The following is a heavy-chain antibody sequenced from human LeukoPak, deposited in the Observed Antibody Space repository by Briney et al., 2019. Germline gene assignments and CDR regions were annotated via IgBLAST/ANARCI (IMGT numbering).Heavy chain of an antibody. Sequence: PGGSLRLSCAASGFSFSSHWMTWVRQAPGKGLEWVANIKSDGSEKYYADSVKGRFTISRDNAKNSLSLQMNSLRVEDTAQYYCAKRPVAGSAIYFDYWGQGTLVTVSS. CDR1: GFSFSSHW. D-gene: IGHD6-19*01. J-gene: IGHJ4*02. CDR2: IKSDGSEK. V-gene: IGHV3-7*01. CDR3: AKRPVAGSAIYFDY.